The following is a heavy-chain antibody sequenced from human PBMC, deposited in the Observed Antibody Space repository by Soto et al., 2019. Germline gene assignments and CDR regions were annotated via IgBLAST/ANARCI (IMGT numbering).Heavy chain of an antibody. CDR3: ARAVQSQYHDSRGSRHY. CDR1: GFTFSSYA. CDR2: ISYDGSNK. J-gene: IGHJ4*02. Sequence: GGSLRLCCAASGFTFSSYAMHWVRQAPGKXLEWVAVISYDGSNKYYADSVKGRFTISRDNSKNTLYLQMNSLRAEDTAVYYCARAVQSQYHDSRGSRHYCGK. V-gene: IGHV3-30-3*01. D-gene: IGHD3-22*01.